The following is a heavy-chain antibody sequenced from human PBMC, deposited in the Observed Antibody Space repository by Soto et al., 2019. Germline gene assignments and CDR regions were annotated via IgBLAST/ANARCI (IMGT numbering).Heavy chain of an antibody. J-gene: IGHJ6*02. CDR1: GFTFSSYA. V-gene: IGHV3-30-3*01. D-gene: IGHD2-8*01. Sequence: GGSLRLSCAASGFTFSSYAMHWVRQAPGKGLEWVAVISYDGSNKYYADSVKGRFTISRDNSKNTLYLQMNSLRAEDTAVYYCARDRSNVNGMDVWGQGTTVTVSS. CDR2: ISYDGSNK. CDR3: ARDRSNVNGMDV.